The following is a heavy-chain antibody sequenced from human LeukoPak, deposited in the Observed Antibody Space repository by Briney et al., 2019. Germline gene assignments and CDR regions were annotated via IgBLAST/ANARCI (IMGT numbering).Heavy chain of an antibody. Sequence: SVKVSCKASGGTFSSYAISWVRQAPGQGLEWMGGIIPIFGTANYAQKFQGRVTITADESTSTAYMELSSLRSEDTAVYYCARLDIVATITPDRGDWSERALVTVSS. CDR2: IIPIFGTA. D-gene: IGHD5-12*01. J-gene: IGHJ4*02. CDR3: ARLDIVATITPDRGD. CDR1: GGTFSSYA. V-gene: IGHV1-69*13.